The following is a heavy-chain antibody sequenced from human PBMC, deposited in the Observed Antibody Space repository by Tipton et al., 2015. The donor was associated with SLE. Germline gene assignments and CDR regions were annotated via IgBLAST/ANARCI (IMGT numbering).Heavy chain of an antibody. CDR1: GFTFSSYA. V-gene: IGHV4-38-2*01. Sequence: LRLSCAASGFTFSSYAMHWVRQAPGKGLEWVATMHHNGSTYYNPSLRSRVAVSMDTSRNQFSLRLKSVTAADTAVYYCATGHFDFWGQGRLVTVSS. CDR2: MHHNGST. CDR3: ATGHFDF. D-gene: IGHD1-1*01. J-gene: IGHJ5*01.